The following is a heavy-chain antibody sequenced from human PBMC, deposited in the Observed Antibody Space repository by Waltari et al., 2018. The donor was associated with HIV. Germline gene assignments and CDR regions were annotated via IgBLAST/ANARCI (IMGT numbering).Heavy chain of an antibody. V-gene: IGHV1-8*01. CDR2: MSPNSGNT. Sequence: QVQLVQSGAEVKKPGASVKVSCKASGYTFTSFDISWVRPAPGHGLEWMGWMSPNSGNTGYAQKFQGRITMTRDTPTGTAYMELSSLRSEDTAVYYCARGQNWGASYWYFDLWGRGTLVTVSS. J-gene: IGHJ2*01. CDR1: GYTFTSFD. CDR3: ARGQNWGASYWYFDL. D-gene: IGHD7-27*01.